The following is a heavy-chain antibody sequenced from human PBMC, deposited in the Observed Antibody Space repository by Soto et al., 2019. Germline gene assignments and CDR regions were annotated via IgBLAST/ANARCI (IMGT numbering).Heavy chain of an antibody. CDR3: ARCLHCSNGGRFDP. V-gene: IGHV4-4*02. J-gene: IGHJ5*02. Sequence: SETLSLTCAVSGVSIGSPNLWTWVRQAPGKGLEWIGEMWPSGGTTYNLSLRNRVTISVDNSKNHLSLTLTSVTAADTAIYYCARCLHCSNGGRFDPWGQGALVTVSS. D-gene: IGHD2-8*01. CDR2: MWPSGGT. CDR1: GVSIGSPNL.